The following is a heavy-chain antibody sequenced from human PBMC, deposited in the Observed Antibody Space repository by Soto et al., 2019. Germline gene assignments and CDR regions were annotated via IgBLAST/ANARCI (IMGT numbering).Heavy chain of an antibody. CDR1: GFTFSSYG. CDR3: AKDTPGSSSWYGESPFDY. Sequence: GSLRLSCAASGFTFSSYGMHWVRQAPGKGLEWVAVISYDGGNKYYADSVKGRFTISRDNSKNTLYLQMNSLRAEDTAVYYCAKDTPGSSSWYGESPFDYWGQGTLVTVSS. CDR2: ISYDGGNK. D-gene: IGHD6-13*01. J-gene: IGHJ4*02. V-gene: IGHV3-30*18.